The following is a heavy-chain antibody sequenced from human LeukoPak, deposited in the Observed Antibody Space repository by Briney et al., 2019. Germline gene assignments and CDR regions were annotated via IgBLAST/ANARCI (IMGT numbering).Heavy chain of an antibody. CDR2: IDYSVST. V-gene: IGHV4-59*12. J-gene: IGHJ4*02. D-gene: IGHD2-15*01. CDR1: GGSISSYY. Sequence: PSETLSLTCTVSGGSISSYYWSWIRQPPGKGLEWIGYIDYSVSTNYNPSLKSRVTISLETSKSQFSLKLSSVTAADTAVYFCAAHYPGYCSGGSCYASYWGQGTLVTVSS. CDR3: AAHYPGYCSGGSCYASY.